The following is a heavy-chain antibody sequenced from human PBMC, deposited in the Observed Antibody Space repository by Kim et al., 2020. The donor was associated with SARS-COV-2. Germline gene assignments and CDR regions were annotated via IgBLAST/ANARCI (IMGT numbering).Heavy chain of an antibody. V-gene: IGHV1-69*02. CDR3: ARSEVDTAMVPKLYYFDY. D-gene: IGHD5-18*01. Sequence: QGRVTITADKSTGTAYMELSSLRSEDTAVYYCARSEVDTAMVPKLYYFDYWGQGTLVTVSS. J-gene: IGHJ4*02.